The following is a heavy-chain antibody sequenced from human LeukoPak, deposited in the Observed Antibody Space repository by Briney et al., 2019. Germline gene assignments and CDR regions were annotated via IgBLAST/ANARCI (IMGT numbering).Heavy chain of an antibody. J-gene: IGHJ6*03. CDR3: AKGQGDYYYMDV. CDR1: GFTFDDYA. Sequence: GGSLRLSCAASGFTFDDYAMHWVRQAPGKGLEWVSLISWDGGSTYYADSVKGRFTISRDNSKNSLYLQMNSLRAEDTALYYCAKGQGDYYYMDVWGKGTTVTVSS. V-gene: IGHV3-43D*03. CDR2: ISWDGGST.